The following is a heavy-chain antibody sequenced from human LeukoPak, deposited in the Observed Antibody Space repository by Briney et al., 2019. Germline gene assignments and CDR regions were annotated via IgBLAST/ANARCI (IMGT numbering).Heavy chain of an antibody. CDR3: ARYLRGSHFDY. Sequence: PSETLSLTRTVSGGSLSSSRYYWGWIRQPPGKGLQCLASIYYSEITYYNPSLKSRVTISVDTSKNQFSLNLSSVTAADTAVYYCARYLRGSHFDYWGRGTLVTVSS. CDR1: GGSLSSSRYY. D-gene: IGHD1-26*01. J-gene: IGHJ4*02. V-gene: IGHV4-39*01. CDR2: IYYSEIT.